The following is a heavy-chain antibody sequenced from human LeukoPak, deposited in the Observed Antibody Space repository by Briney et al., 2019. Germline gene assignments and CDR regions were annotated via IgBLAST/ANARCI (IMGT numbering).Heavy chain of an antibody. Sequence: GASVKVSCKASGGTFSSYAISWVRQAPGQGLEWMGRIIPIFGTANYAQKFQGRVTITADKSTSTAYMELSSLRSEDTAVYYCAREGXYYDSSGYWHWFDPWGQGTLVTVSS. D-gene: IGHD3-22*01. J-gene: IGHJ5*02. CDR2: IIPIFGTA. V-gene: IGHV1-69*06. CDR3: AREGXYYDSSGYWHWFDP. CDR1: GGTFSSYA.